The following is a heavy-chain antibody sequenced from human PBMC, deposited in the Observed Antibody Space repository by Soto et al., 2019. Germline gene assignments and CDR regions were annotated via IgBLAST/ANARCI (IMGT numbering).Heavy chain of an antibody. CDR1: GGSISSYY. D-gene: IGHD2-15*01. J-gene: IGHJ4*02. V-gene: IGHV4-59*01. Sequence: SETLSLTCTVSGGSISSYYWSWIRQPPGKGLEWIGYIYCSGSTNYNPSLKSRVTISVGTSKNQFSLKLSSVTAADTAVYYCARWLRYCSGGSCYRYFDYWGQGTLVTVSS. CDR3: ARWLRYCSGGSCYRYFDY. CDR2: IYCSGST.